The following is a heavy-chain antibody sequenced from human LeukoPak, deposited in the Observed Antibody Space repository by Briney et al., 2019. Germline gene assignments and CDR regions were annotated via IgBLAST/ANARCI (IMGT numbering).Heavy chain of an antibody. CDR2: ISGGNT. V-gene: IGHV3-23*01. CDR1: GFTFSRFA. J-gene: IGHJ3*02. CDR3: AKIFSYYWDTSLRGALDI. Sequence: GGSLRLSCAASGFTFSRFAMSWVRQAPGKGLEWVSGISGGNTYYANSVKGRFTISRDNSKNTLYVQMNSLRAEDTAVYYCAKIFSYYWDTSLRGALDIWGQGTMVTVPS. D-gene: IGHD3-22*01.